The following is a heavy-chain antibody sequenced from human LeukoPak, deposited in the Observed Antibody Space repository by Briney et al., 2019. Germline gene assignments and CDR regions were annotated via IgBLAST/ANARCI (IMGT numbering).Heavy chain of an antibody. CDR2: ISSSSSYI. CDR3: ARDRSASIAVVTAEIDY. CDR1: GFTFSTYS. J-gene: IGHJ4*02. V-gene: IGHV3-21*01. D-gene: IGHD6-19*01. Sequence: GGSLRLSCAASGFTFSTYSMIWVPQAPGKGVEWVSSISSSSSYIYYADSVKGRFTISRDNAKDSLYLQMNGLRAEDTAVYYCARDRSASIAVVTAEIDYWGQGTLVTVSS.